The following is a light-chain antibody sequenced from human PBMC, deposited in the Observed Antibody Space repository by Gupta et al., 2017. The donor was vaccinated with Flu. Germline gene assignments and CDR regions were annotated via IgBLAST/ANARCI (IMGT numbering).Light chain of an antibody. CDR1: KNGINS. J-gene: IGLJ3*02. Sequence: TTARISVGGNKNGINSVNCDQPKTGQAPVLVVYDDRHRLAWRPKRFSGSKSDNTATMTISRVEHGEEAEYYCDVWDSSSDHGVFGGGTKLTVL. CDR3: DVWDSSSDHGV. CDR2: DDR. V-gene: IGLV3-21*03.